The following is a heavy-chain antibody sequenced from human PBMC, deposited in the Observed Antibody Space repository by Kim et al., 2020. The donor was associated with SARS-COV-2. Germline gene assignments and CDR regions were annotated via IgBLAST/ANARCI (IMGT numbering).Heavy chain of an antibody. Sequence: PSLKSRVTISVDTSKNQFSLKLSSVTAADTAVYYCARVFGSSWSYSWFDPWGQGTLVTVSS. V-gene: IGHV4-34*01. CDR3: ARVFGSSWSYSWFDP. D-gene: IGHD6-13*01. J-gene: IGHJ5*02.